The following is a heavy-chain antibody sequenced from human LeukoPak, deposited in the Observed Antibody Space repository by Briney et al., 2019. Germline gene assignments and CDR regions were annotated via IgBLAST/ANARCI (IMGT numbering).Heavy chain of an antibody. Sequence: GGSLRLSCAASGFTFSSYAMSWVRQAPGKGLEWVSVIYSGGSTYYADSVKGRFTISRDNSKNTLYLQMNSLRAEDTAVYYCARDSWNYVPYYYYYMDVWGKGTTVTVSS. V-gene: IGHV3-53*01. D-gene: IGHD1-7*01. CDR3: ARDSWNYVPYYYYYMDV. CDR2: IYSGGST. J-gene: IGHJ6*03. CDR1: GFTFSSYA.